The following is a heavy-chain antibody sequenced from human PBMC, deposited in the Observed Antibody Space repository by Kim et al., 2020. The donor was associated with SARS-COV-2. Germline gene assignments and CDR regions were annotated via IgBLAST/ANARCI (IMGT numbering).Heavy chain of an antibody. Sequence: SVKVSCKTSGDTFTKYGFSWVRQAPGQGLEWMGRIIPLLHVTHYAQRFQGRVTITADKSTTTVFMQLTSLRSDDTAIYYCAKSRTVATVDDAFDVWGQG. CDR2: IIPLLHVT. CDR1: GDTFTKYG. J-gene: IGHJ3*01. D-gene: IGHD4-17*01. CDR3: AKSRTVATVDDAFDV. V-gene: IGHV1-69*04.